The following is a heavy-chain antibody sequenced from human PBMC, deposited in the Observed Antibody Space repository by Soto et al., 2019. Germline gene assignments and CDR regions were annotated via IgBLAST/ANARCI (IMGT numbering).Heavy chain of an antibody. J-gene: IGHJ6*03. CDR3: TRSSGRSLAALDYYYYMDV. Sequence: GGSLRLSCAASGFTFSGSAMHWVRQASGKGLEWVGRIRSKANSYATAYAASVKGRFTISRDDPKNTAYLQMNSLKTEDTAVYYCTRSSGRSLAALDYYYYMDVWGKGTTVTVSS. V-gene: IGHV3-73*01. D-gene: IGHD6-6*01. CDR2: IRSKANSYAT. CDR1: GFTFSGSA.